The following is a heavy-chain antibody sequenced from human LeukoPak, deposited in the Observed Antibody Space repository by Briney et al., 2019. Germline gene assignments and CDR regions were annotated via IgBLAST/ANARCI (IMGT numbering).Heavy chain of an antibody. V-gene: IGHV3-48*02. Sequence: HTGGSLRLSCAASGFAFNTYSMNWVRQAPGKGLQWVSSITTSSTTKYYADSVKGRFTISRDNAKNSLYLQMDSLRDEDTAVYYCAKSPIKSGYPVYFDYWGQGTLVTVSS. CDR3: AKSPIKSGYPVYFDY. CDR1: GFAFNTYS. D-gene: IGHD3-10*01. CDR2: ITTSSTTK. J-gene: IGHJ4*02.